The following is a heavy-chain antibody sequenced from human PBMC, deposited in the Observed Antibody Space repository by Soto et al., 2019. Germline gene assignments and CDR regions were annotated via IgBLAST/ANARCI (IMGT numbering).Heavy chain of an antibody. D-gene: IGHD6-19*01. CDR1: GYTFTSYG. CDR2: INPGNGNT. V-gene: IGHV1-3*01. J-gene: IGHJ4*02. CDR3: ARPYSSGWYDY. Sequence: QVQLVQSGAEVKKPGASVKVSCKASGYTFTSYGMHWLRQAPGQRLEWMGWINPGNGNTKYSQKFQGRVTFTRDTSASTAYMELSSLRSEDTAVYSCARPYSSGWYDYWGQGTLVTVSS.